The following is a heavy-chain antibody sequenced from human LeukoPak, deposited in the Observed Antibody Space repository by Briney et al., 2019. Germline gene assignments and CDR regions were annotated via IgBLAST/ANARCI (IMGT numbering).Heavy chain of an antibody. CDR3: ARDDTYYDSSNRPFDY. J-gene: IGHJ4*02. CDR1: GYSFTSYW. D-gene: IGHD3-22*01. V-gene: IGHV5-10-1*01. Sequence: GESLKISCKGSGYSFTSYWISWVRQMPGKGLEWMGRIDPSDSYTNYSPSFQGHVTTSADKSISTAYLQWSSLKASDTAMYYCARDDTYYDSSNRPFDYWGQGTLVTVSS. CDR2: IDPSDSYT.